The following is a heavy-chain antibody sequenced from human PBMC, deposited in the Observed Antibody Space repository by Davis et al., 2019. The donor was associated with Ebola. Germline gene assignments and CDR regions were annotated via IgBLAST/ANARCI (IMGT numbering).Heavy chain of an antibody. J-gene: IGHJ6*02. CDR2: IWYDGSNK. D-gene: IGHD6-19*01. CDR1: GFTFSSYG. CDR3: AREGYSSGWSDYYYGMDV. Sequence: PGGSLRLSCAASGFTFSSYGMHWVRQAPGKGLEWVAVIWYDGSNKYYADSVKGRFTISRDNSKNTLYLQMNSLRAEDTAVYYCAREGYSSGWSDYYYGMDVWGQGTTVTVSS. V-gene: IGHV3-33*01.